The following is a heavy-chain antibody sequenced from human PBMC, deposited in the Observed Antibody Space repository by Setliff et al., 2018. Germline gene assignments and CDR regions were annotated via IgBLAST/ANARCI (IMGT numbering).Heavy chain of an antibody. CDR3: ARGGTFRYFDF. Sequence: SETLSLTCTVSGGSISSGSYYWSWIRQPPGKGLEFIGYVYYSGTANYSPSLRSRLTISVDTSKNQFSLKLRSVTAADTAVYYCARGGTFRYFDFWGQGALVTVSS. V-gene: IGHV4-61*01. J-gene: IGHJ4*02. CDR2: VYYSGTA. CDR1: GGSISSGSYY. D-gene: IGHD5-12*01.